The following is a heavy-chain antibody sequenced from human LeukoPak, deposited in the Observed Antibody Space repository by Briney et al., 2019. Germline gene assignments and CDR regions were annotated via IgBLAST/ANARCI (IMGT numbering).Heavy chain of an antibody. Sequence: SETLSLTCTVSGGSISSGGYYWSWIRQHPGKGLGWIGYIYYSGSTYYNPSLKSRVTISVDTSKNQFSLKLSSVTAADTAVYYCARATYYYDSSGYQPGRPDAFDIWGQGTMVTVSS. D-gene: IGHD3-22*01. V-gene: IGHV4-31*03. J-gene: IGHJ3*02. CDR3: ARATYYYDSSGYQPGRPDAFDI. CDR1: GGSISSGGYY. CDR2: IYYSGST.